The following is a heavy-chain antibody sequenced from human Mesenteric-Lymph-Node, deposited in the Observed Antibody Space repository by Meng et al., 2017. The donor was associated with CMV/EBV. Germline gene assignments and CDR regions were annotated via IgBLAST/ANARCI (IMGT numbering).Heavy chain of an antibody. CDR1: GFSFSDYS. V-gene: IGHV3-74*01. D-gene: IGHD6-6*01. CDR3: ARVSSDSSSVSDWYFDL. J-gene: IGHJ2*01. Sequence: GESLKISCAASGFSFSDYSMNWVRQVPGKGLVWVSRINVDGSSTNYADSVKGRFTISRDNAKNTLYLQMNSLRAEDTAMYYCARVSSDSSSVSDWYFDLWGRGTLVTVSS. CDR2: INVDGSST.